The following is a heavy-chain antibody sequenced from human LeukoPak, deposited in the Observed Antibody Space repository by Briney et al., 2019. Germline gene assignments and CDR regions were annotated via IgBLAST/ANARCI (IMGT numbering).Heavy chain of an antibody. CDR2: ISGSGGST. Sequence: GGSLRLSCAASGFTFSDYYMSWVRQAPGKGLEWVSAISGSGGSTYYADSVKGRFTISRDNSKNTLYLQMNSLRAEDTAVYYCAKDQSITMVRGVIRNYFDYWGQGTLVTVSS. V-gene: IGHV3-23*01. D-gene: IGHD3-10*01. CDR3: AKDQSITMVRGVIRNYFDY. J-gene: IGHJ4*02. CDR1: GFTFSDYY.